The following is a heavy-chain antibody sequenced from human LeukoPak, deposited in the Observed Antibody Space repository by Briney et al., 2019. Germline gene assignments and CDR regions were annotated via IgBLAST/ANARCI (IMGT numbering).Heavy chain of an antibody. V-gene: IGHV3-9*01. CDR2: ISWNSGSI. CDR3: AKVSGYSYGFFDY. D-gene: IGHD5-18*01. J-gene: IGHJ4*02. CDR1: GFTFDDYA. Sequence: GRSLRLSCAASGFTFDDYAMHWVRQAPGKGLEWASGISWNSGSIDYADSVKGRFTISGDNAKNSLYLQMGSLRAEDTALYYCAKVSGYSYGFFDYWGQGSLVTVSS.